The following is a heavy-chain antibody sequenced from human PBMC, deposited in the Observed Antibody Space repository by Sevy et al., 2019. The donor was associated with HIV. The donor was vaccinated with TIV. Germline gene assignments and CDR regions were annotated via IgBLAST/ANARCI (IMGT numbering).Heavy chain of an antibody. J-gene: IGHJ2*01. Sequence: GGSLRLSCAASGFTFSSYWMHWVRQAPGKGLVWVSRINSDGSSTSYADSVKGRFTISRDNAKNTLYLQTNSLRAEDTAVYYCARDSYNGGNVFWYFDLWGRGTLVTVSS. CDR1: GFTFSSYW. CDR2: INSDGSST. D-gene: IGHD2-15*01. V-gene: IGHV3-74*01. CDR3: ARDSYNGGNVFWYFDL.